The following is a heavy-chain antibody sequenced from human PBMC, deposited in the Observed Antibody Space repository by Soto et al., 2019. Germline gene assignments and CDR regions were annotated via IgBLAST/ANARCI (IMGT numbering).Heavy chain of an antibody. J-gene: IGHJ4*02. CDR2: IYPGDSDT. CDR1: GYSFTSYW. Sequence: PGESLKISCKGSGYSFTSYWIGWVRQMPGKGLEWMGIIYPGDSDTRYSPSFQGQVTISADKSISTAYLQWSSLKASDTAMYYCAGGLRYCSSTSCSPFVFDYRGQGTLVTVSS. D-gene: IGHD2-2*01. CDR3: AGGLRYCSSTSCSPFVFDY. V-gene: IGHV5-51*01.